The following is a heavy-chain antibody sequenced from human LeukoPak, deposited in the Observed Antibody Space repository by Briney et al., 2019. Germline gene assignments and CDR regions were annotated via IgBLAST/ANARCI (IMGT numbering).Heavy chain of an antibody. D-gene: IGHD1-26*01. V-gene: IGHV3-7*01. Sequence: GGSLRLSCAASGFTFSSYWMSWVRQAPGKGLEWVANIKQDGSEKYYVDSVKGRFTISRDNAKNSLYLQMNSLRAEDTAVYYCARDRGVGAPAGGMDVWGQGTTVTVSS. CDR3: ARDRGVGAPAGGMDV. CDR2: IKQDGSEK. CDR1: GFTFSSYW. J-gene: IGHJ6*02.